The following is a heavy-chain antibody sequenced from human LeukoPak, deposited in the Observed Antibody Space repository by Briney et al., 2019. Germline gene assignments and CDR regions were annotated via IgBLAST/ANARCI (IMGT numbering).Heavy chain of an antibody. CDR3: ARDGYNYPSYFDY. V-gene: IGHV3-21*01. D-gene: IGHD5-24*01. J-gene: IGHJ4*02. Sequence: GGSLRLSCTTSEFTLSYFWMSWVRQAPGKGLEWVSSISSSSSYIYYADSVKGRFTISRDNAKNSLYLQMNSLRAEDTAVYYCARDGYNYPSYFDYWGQGTLVTVSS. CDR1: EFTLSYFW. CDR2: ISSSSSYI.